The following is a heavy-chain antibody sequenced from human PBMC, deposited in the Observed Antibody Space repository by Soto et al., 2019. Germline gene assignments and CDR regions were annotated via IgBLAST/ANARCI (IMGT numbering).Heavy chain of an antibody. D-gene: IGHD1-1*01. Sequence: EVQLVESGGGLVQPGGSLRLSCAASGFTVSSNYMIWVRQAPGKGLEWVSVIYSGGSTYYADSVKGRFTISRHNSKNNLYLQMNSLRAEDTVVYYCARRIEDDGYYYMDVGFKGTTVTGFS. CDR2: IYSGGST. CDR1: GFTVSSNY. V-gene: IGHV3-53*04. CDR3: ARRIEDDGYYYMDV. J-gene: IGHJ6*03.